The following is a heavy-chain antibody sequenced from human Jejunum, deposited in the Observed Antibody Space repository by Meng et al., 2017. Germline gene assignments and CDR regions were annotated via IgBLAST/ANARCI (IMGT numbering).Heavy chain of an antibody. CDR2: IYTSGST. V-gene: IGHV4-61*02. D-gene: IGHD3-10*01. Sequence: SETLSLTCTVSGGSISSGRYYWNWVRQSAGKGLEWIGRIYTSGSTNYSPSLRSRVTLSVDTSKNQFSLTLSSVTAADTAMYYCTRGIPYDSENHAYWGQGTLVTVSS. J-gene: IGHJ4*02. CDR1: GGSISSGRYY. CDR3: TRGIPYDSENHAY.